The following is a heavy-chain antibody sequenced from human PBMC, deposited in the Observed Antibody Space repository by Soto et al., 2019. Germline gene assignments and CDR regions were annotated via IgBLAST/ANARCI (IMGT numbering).Heavy chain of an antibody. Sequence: ASVKVSCKASGYTFTSYAMHWVRQAPGQRLEWMGWINAGNGNTKYSQKFQGRVTITRDTSASTAYMELSSLRSEDTAVYYCAREDSWSGYFSSAGVDPWGQGTLVTVSS. J-gene: IGHJ5*02. V-gene: IGHV1-3*01. CDR1: GYTFTSYA. CDR2: INAGNGNT. CDR3: AREDSWSGYFSSAGVDP. D-gene: IGHD3-3*01.